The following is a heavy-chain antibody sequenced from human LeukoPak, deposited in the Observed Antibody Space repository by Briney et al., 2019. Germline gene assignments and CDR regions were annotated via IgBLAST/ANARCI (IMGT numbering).Heavy chain of an antibody. CDR2: INPNSGGT. Sequence: ASVKVSRKASGYTFTGYYMHWVRQAPGQGLEWMGWINPNSGGTNYAQKFQGRVTMTRDTSISTAYMELSRLRSDDTAVYYCARVSGCSSTSCPYYYMDVWGKGTTVTVSS. CDR3: ARVSGCSSTSCPYYYMDV. J-gene: IGHJ6*03. CDR1: GYTFTGYY. D-gene: IGHD2-2*01. V-gene: IGHV1-2*02.